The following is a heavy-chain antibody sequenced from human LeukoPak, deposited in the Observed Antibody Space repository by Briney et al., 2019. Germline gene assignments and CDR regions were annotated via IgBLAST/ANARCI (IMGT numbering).Heavy chain of an antibody. CDR3: ARHNYGYDY. Sequence: GGSLRLPCAASGFTVRSYWMHWVRQAPGKGLVWVSHIHSDGSSTSYADSVQGRFTISRDNAKNTLYLQMNSLRAEDTAVYYCARHNYGYDYLGQGTLVTVSS. J-gene: IGHJ4*02. CDR1: GFTVRSYW. CDR2: IHSDGSST. D-gene: IGHD3-10*01. V-gene: IGHV3-74*01.